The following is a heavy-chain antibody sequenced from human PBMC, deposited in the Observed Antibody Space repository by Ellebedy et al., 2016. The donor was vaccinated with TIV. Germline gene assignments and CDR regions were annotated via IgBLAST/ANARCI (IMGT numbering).Heavy chain of an antibody. CDR2: ISSSSSYT. CDR3: ARVQSSSWSETSYFDY. Sequence: GESLKISXAASGFTFSDYYMSWIRQAPGKGLEWVSYISSSSSYTNYADSVKGRFTISRDNAKNSLYLQMNSLRAEDTAVYYCARVQSSSWSETSYFDYWGQGTLVTVSS. CDR1: GFTFSDYY. V-gene: IGHV3-11*05. J-gene: IGHJ4*02. D-gene: IGHD6-13*01.